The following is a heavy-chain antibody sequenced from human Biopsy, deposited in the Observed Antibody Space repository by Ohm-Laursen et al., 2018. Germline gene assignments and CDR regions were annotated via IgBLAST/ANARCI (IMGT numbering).Heavy chain of an antibody. CDR1: SYTFTDYN. CDR2: NIPILGTG. V-gene: IGHV1-69*06. CDR3: ATKLTGYFHH. Sequence: VKVSCKASSYTFTDYNIHWMRQAPGQGLEWLGGNIPILGTGNYAQKFQDRVTVAADTSTSTATMELRSLRSDDTAVYYCATKLTGYFHHWGQGTLVIVSS. J-gene: IGHJ1*01. D-gene: IGHD3-9*01.